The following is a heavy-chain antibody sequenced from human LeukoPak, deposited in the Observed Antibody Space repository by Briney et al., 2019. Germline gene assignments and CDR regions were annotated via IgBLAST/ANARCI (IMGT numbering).Heavy chain of an antibody. J-gene: IGHJ4*02. CDR3: ARDGGRYFDY. Sequence: SPTLSLTCTVSGGSISSGGYYWSWIRQHPGKGLEWIGYIYYSGSTYYNPSLKSRVTISVDTSKNQFSLKLSSVTAADTAVYYCARDGGRYFDYWGQGTLVTVSS. D-gene: IGHD3-16*01. CDR2: IYYSGST. V-gene: IGHV4-31*03. CDR1: GGSISSGGYY.